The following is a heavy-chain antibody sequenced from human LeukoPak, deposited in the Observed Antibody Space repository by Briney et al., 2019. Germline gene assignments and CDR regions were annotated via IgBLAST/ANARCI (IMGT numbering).Heavy chain of an antibody. CDR1: GFTFSSFS. Sequence: GGSLRLSCAAYGFTFSSFSMNWVRQAPGKGLEWVSYISSTSSTIYYADSVKGRFTISRDNAKNSLYLQMNSLRAEDTAVYYCASNPTSYYFDYWGQGTLVTVSS. V-gene: IGHV3-48*04. CDR3: ASNPTSYYFDY. CDR2: ISSTSSTI. J-gene: IGHJ4*02.